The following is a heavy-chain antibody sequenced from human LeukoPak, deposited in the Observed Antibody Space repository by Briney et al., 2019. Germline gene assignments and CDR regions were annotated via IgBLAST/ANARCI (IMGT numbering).Heavy chain of an antibody. CDR1: GFTFSSYA. Sequence: GGSLRLSCAASGFTFSSYAMSWVRQAPGKGLEWVSAISGSGGSTYYADSVKGRFTISRDNSKNTLYLQMNSLRAEDTAVYYCAKDYDSSGYYSTSADYWGQGTLVTVSS. V-gene: IGHV3-23*01. CDR3: AKDYDSSGYYSTSADY. CDR2: ISGSGGST. D-gene: IGHD3-22*01. J-gene: IGHJ4*02.